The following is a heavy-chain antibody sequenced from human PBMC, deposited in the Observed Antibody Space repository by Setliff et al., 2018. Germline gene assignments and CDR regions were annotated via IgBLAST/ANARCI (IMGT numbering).Heavy chain of an antibody. V-gene: IGHV1-2*04. CDR1: GYAFTDNY. CDR2: INPKTGGT. J-gene: IGHJ3*01. CDR3: ARSDHLVVDGFDV. D-gene: IGHD3-16*01. Sequence: ALVKVSCKTSGYAFTDNYIHWVRQAPGQGLEWMGWINPKTGGTNLAQKFQGWVSMTRDTSITTAYMELSRLTSDDMAVYFCARSDHLVVDGFDVWGQGTMVTVSS.